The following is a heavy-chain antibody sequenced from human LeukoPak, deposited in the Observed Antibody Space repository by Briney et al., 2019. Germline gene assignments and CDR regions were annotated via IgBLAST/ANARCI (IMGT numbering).Heavy chain of an antibody. CDR3: ARFAVHRRLTVAGQFGLDY. CDR1: GYTFTSYD. CDR2: MNPNSGNT. V-gene: IGHV1-8*01. D-gene: IGHD6-19*01. Sequence: ASVKVSCKASGYTFTSYDINWVRQATGQGLEWMGWMNPNSGNTGDAQKFQARVTMTRNTSISTAYMELSSLRSEDTAVYYCARFAVHRRLTVAGQFGLDYWGQGTLVTVSS. J-gene: IGHJ4*02.